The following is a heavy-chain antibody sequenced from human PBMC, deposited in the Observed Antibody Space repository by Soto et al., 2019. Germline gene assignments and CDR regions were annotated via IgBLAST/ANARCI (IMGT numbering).Heavy chain of an antibody. CDR2: INPNADKT. V-gene: IGHV1-8*01. J-gene: IGHJ4*02. Sequence: QVQLVQSGAEVKKPGASVKVSCKTSGYTFTTYDINWVRQATGQRLEWMGWINPNADKTGFAQKFQGRVTMTRDTSINTVYMELNNLRSEDTAVYYCARQRRGTWYYFDHWGQGTLVTVSS. CDR1: GYTFTTYD. CDR3: ARQRRGTWYYFDH. D-gene: IGHD3-16*01.